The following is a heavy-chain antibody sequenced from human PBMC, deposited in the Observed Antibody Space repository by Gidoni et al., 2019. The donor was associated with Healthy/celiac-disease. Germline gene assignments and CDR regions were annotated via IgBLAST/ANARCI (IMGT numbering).Heavy chain of an antibody. D-gene: IGHD6-25*01. CDR2: IIPIFGTA. Sequence: QVQLVQSGAEVKKPGSSVTVSCKASGGPFSSYAISWVRQAPGQGLEWMGGIIPIFGTANYAQKFQGRVTITADESTSTAYMELSSLRSEDTAVYYCAREGDEGIAALENGFDPWGQGTLVTVSS. V-gene: IGHV1-69*01. CDR3: AREGDEGIAALENGFDP. J-gene: IGHJ5*02. CDR1: GGPFSSYA.